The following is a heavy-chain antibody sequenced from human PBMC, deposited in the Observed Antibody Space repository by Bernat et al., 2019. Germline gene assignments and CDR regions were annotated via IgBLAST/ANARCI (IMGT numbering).Heavy chain of an antibody. CDR2: IRSKANSYAT. CDR3: TRPDY. J-gene: IGHJ4*02. CDR1: GFTFSGSA. V-gene: IGHV3-73*02. Sequence: EVQLVESGGGLVQPGGSLKLSCAASGFTFSGSAMHWVRQASGKGLKWVGRIRSKANSYATAYAASVKARFTISRDESKNKAYLQMNSLKTEDTAVYYCTRPDYWGQGTLVTVSS.